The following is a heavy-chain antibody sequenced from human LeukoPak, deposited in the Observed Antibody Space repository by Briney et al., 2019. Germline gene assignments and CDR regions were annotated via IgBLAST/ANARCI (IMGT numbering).Heavy chain of an antibody. CDR2: IHHSGVT. CDR3: AKDPD. Sequence: SETLSLTCGVSGVSISDENWWSWVRQPPGEGLEWIGEIHHSGVTNYNPSLKSRVSISVDKSNNQVSLRLTSLTAADTAVYYCAKDPDWGQGTLVTVSS. CDR1: GVSISDENW. V-gene: IGHV4-4*02. J-gene: IGHJ4*02.